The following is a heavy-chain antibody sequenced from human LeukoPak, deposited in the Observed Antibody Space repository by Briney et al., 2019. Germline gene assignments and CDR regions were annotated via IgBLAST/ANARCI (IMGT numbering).Heavy chain of an antibody. CDR2: IRCDGSNK. V-gene: IGHV3-30*02. Sequence: GGSLRLSCAASGFTFSSYGMHWVRQAPGKGLEWVAFIRCDGSNKYYADSVKGRFTISRDNSKNTLYLQMNSLRAEDTAVYYCAKTSSTSCCYWGQGTLVTVSS. J-gene: IGHJ4*02. CDR3: AKTSSTSCCY. CDR1: GFTFSSYG. D-gene: IGHD2-2*01.